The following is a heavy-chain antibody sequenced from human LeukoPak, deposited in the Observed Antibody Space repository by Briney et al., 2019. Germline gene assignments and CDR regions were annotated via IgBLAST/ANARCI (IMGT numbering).Heavy chain of an antibody. CDR3: AREVGQQLVDY. V-gene: IGHV3-21*01. Sequence: GGSLRLSCAASGFTFSSYSMNWVRQAPGKGLEWVSSISSSSSYIYYADSVKGRFTISRDNAKNSLYLQMNSLRAEDTAVYYCAREVGQQLVDYWGQGTLVTVPS. J-gene: IGHJ4*02. CDR2: ISSSSSYI. D-gene: IGHD6-13*01. CDR1: GFTFSSYS.